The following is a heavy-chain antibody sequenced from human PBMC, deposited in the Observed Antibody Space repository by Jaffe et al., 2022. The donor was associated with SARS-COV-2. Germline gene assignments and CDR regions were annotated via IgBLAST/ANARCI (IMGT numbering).Heavy chain of an antibody. CDR1: GGSISSSSYY. Sequence: QLQLQESGPGLVKPSETLSLTCTVSGGSISSSSYYWGWIRQPPGKGLEWIGSIYYSGSTYYNPSLKSRVTISVDTSKNQFSLKLSSVTAADTAVYYCARQFIAAAGTGGSWFDPWGQGTLVTVSS. J-gene: IGHJ5*02. D-gene: IGHD6-13*01. CDR2: IYYSGST. V-gene: IGHV4-39*01. CDR3: ARQFIAAAGTGGSWFDP.